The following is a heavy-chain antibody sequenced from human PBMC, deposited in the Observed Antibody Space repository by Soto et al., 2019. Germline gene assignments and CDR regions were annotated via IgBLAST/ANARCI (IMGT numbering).Heavy chain of an antibody. J-gene: IGHJ4*02. CDR2: ITSSSSTI. CDR1: GFTFSSYS. Sequence: EVQLVESGGGLVQPGGSLRLSCAASGFTFSSYSMNWVRQAPGKGLEWVSYITSSSSTIYYADSVKGRFTMSRDNAKNSLYLQMNSLRDVDTAVYYCARESLLGYWGRGTLVSVSS. V-gene: IGHV3-48*02. CDR3: ARESLLGY.